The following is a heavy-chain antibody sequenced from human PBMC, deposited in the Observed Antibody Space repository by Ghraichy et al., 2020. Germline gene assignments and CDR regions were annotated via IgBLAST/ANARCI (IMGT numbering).Heavy chain of an antibody. CDR3: AKDARDGYNWGSLRGFYFDY. Sequence: GGSLRLSCAASGFTFDDYAMHWVRQAPGKGLEWVSLISWDGGSTYYADSVKGRFTISRDNSKNSLYLQMNSLRAEDTALYYCAKDARDGYNWGSLRGFYFDYWGQGTLVTVSS. J-gene: IGHJ4*02. CDR2: ISWDGGST. CDR1: GFTFDDYA. D-gene: IGHD5-24*01. V-gene: IGHV3-43D*03.